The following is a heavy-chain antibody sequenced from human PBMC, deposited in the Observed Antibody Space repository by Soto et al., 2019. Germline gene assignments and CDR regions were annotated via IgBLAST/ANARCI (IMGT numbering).Heavy chain of an antibody. Sequence: EVQLVESGGTLVQPGGSLRLSCAATGFTFTNYWMHWVRQAPGKGLVWVSRINGDGSNTFYADSVKGRLTISRDNAENTVYLQMNSLRAEDTAVYYCARGIQYRYGMDVWGQGTKVTVSS. CDR3: ARGIQYRYGMDV. D-gene: IGHD3-16*02. CDR1: GFTFTNYW. CDR2: INGDGSNT. J-gene: IGHJ6*02. V-gene: IGHV3-74*01.